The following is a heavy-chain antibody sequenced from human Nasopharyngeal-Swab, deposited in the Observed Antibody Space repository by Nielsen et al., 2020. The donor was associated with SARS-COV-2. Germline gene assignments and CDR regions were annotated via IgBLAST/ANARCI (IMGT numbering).Heavy chain of an antibody. D-gene: IGHD4-23*01. V-gene: IGHV3-30*03. CDR2: VSYDGSNN. CDR1: GFTFSNYG. Sequence: GESLKISCAASGFTFSNYGMHWVRQAPGKGLEWVSFVSYDGSNNFYGESVKGRFTVSRDNSKTTVYLEMNRLRPEDTAVYYCVRGRQWSYYFDYWGQGTVVTVSS. CDR3: VRGRQWSYYFDY. J-gene: IGHJ4*02.